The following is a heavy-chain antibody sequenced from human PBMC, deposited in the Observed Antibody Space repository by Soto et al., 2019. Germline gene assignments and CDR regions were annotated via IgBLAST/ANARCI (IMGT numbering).Heavy chain of an antibody. CDR2: IYFSGIT. CDR3: ARHGSY. CDR1: GVSIRSTSYY. V-gene: IGHV4-39*01. J-gene: IGHJ4*02. Sequence: QLQLQESGPGLVKPSETLSLICNVSGVSIRSTSYYWTWIRQPPGKGLEWIGTIYFSGITFYNPSLKSRVSISVDTSKNQFSLNLTSVTDGDTAVYYCARHGSYWGQGTLVTVSS.